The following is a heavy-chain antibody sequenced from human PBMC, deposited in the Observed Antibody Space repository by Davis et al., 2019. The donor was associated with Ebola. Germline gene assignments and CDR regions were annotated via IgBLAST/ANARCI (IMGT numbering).Heavy chain of an antibody. CDR1: GFAFSSYA. CDR2: ISGSGGST. V-gene: IGHV3-23*01. J-gene: IGHJ3*02. CDR3: AAADIVVVVDGTSYPHAFDT. D-gene: IGHD2-15*01. Sequence: GESLKISCAASGFAFSSYAMNWVRQAPGKGLEWVSGISGSGGSTDYADSMKGRFTISRDNAKNSLFLQMNSLRAEDTAVYYCAAADIVVVVDGTSYPHAFDTWGQGTVVTVSS.